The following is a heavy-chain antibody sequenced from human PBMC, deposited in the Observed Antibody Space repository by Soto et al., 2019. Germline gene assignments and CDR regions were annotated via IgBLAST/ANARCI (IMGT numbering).Heavy chain of an antibody. V-gene: IGHV4-39*02. CDR3: SITPGIEVAGPDY. Sequence: PSETLSPTCTVSGGSIGGSAYHWGWIRQPPGNGLEXMXIXXXSXRXXXNXXXXGRVTILVDTSTNRFPLSLYSVTAADTDVSYCSITPGIEVAGPDYWGQGTLVTVSS. D-gene: IGHD6-19*01. J-gene: IGHJ4*02. CDR2: XXXSXRX. CDR1: GGSIGGSAYH.